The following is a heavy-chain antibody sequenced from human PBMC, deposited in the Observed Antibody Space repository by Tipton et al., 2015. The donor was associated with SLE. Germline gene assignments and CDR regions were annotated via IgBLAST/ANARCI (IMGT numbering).Heavy chain of an antibody. CDR3: ARLPRGGWFDP. V-gene: IGHV3-21*01. D-gene: IGHD3-10*01. J-gene: IGHJ5*02. Sequence: GSLRLSCAASGFTFSSYAMNWVRQAPGKGLEWVSSISSSSSYIYYADSVKGRFTISRDNAKNSLYLQMNSLRAEDTAVYYCARLPRGGWFDPWGQGTLVTVSS. CDR1: GFTFSSYA. CDR2: ISSSSSYI.